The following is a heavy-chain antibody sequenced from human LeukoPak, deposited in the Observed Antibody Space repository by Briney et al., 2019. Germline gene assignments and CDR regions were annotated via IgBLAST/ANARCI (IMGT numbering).Heavy chain of an antibody. J-gene: IGHJ1*01. Sequence: SETLSLTCTVSGGSISSYYWSWIRQPPGKGLEWIGYIYYSGDTTYNPSLKSRVTISVDTSKNQFSLKLSSVTAADTAVYYCARHYYDSSGYHYPEGFQHWGQGTLVTVSS. CDR1: GGSISSYY. CDR2: IYYSGDT. CDR3: ARHYYDSSGYHYPEGFQH. D-gene: IGHD3-22*01. V-gene: IGHV4-59*01.